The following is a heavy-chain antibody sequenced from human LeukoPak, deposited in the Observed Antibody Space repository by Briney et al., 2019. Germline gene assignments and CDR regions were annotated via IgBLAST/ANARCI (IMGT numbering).Heavy chain of an antibody. Sequence: SETLSLTCTVSAGSISNYFWNWIRQPPGKGLEWIGYIYNRGSTYYNPSLKSRVTISVDTSKNQFSLKLTPVTAADTAVYYCASRFDYGGNPGTFDIWGQGTMVTVSS. CDR1: AGSISNYF. CDR3: ASRFDYGGNPGTFDI. D-gene: IGHD4-23*01. J-gene: IGHJ3*02. V-gene: IGHV4-4*09. CDR2: IYNRGST.